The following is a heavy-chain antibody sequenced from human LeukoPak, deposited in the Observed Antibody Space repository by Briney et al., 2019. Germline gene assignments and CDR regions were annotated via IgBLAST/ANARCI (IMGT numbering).Heavy chain of an antibody. CDR3: AKDMYYYDSSGYYPDY. V-gene: IGHV3-30*02. D-gene: IGHD3-22*01. J-gene: IGHJ4*02. CDR2: IRYDGSNK. Sequence: GGSLTLSCAASGFTFSSYGMHWVRQAPGKGLEWVAFIRYDGSNKYYADSVKGRFTISRDNSKNTLYLQMNSLRAEDTAVYYCAKDMYYYDSSGYYPDYWGQGTLVTVSS. CDR1: GFTFSSYG.